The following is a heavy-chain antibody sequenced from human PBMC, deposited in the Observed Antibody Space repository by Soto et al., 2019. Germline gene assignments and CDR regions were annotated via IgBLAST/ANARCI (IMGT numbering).Heavy chain of an antibody. CDR2: ISYDGTSE. D-gene: IGHD3-10*01. CDR1: GFTFSSYP. Sequence: QVQLVESGGGVVQPGRSLRLSCAASGFTFSSYPIHWVRQAPGKGLEWVGSISYDGTSEDFADSLRGRFTLSRDNSKNVLWLQRNSLRSEDTAVYYCLRDYSGWFDFWGQGTLVTVSS. V-gene: IGHV3-30-3*01. J-gene: IGHJ5*01. CDR3: LRDYSGWFDF.